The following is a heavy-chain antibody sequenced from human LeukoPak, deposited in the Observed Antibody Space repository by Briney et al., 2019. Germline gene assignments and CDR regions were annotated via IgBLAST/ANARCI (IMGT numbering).Heavy chain of an antibody. V-gene: IGHV3-7*01. Sequence: GGSLRLSCAASGVTFSNTWMAWVRQAPGKGLEWVANINQDGGTRQYADSVRGRFTISRDNAKNSLYLEMNSLRAEDTGLYHCARDMKGNLDYWGQGTLVTVSS. D-gene: IGHD3-16*01. CDR2: INQDGGTR. CDR1: GVTFSNTW. CDR3: ARDMKGNLDY. J-gene: IGHJ4*02.